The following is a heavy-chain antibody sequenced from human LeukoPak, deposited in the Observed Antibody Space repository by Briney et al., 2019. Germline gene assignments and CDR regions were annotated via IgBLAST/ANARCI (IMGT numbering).Heavy chain of an antibody. Sequence: SVKVSCKASGYTFTSYGISWVRQAPRQGLEWMGGIIPIFGTANYAQKFQGRVTITADESTSTAYMELSSLRSEDTAVYYCARDRRGIAAAAWFDPWGQGTLVTVSS. J-gene: IGHJ5*02. V-gene: IGHV1-69*13. D-gene: IGHD6-13*01. CDR1: GYTFTSYG. CDR3: ARDRRGIAAAAWFDP. CDR2: IIPIFGTA.